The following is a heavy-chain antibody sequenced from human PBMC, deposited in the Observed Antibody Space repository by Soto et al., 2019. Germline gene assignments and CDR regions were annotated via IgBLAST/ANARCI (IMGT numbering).Heavy chain of an antibody. CDR2: ISMFATAT. J-gene: IGHJ3*01. CDR3: VRERAGSRSFPHNAFDF. D-gene: IGHD3-10*01. CDR1: GFSFKNYY. V-gene: IGHV3-11*01. Sequence: QVXLVXSXGGLVKPGGSLRXSCAASGFSFKNYYMAWIRQAPGKGLEWXSYISMFATATYYADSVKGRFXIXXXXXXXXXXXXXXXXXXXXTAVYYCVRERAGSRSFPHNAFDFWGQGTMVTVS.